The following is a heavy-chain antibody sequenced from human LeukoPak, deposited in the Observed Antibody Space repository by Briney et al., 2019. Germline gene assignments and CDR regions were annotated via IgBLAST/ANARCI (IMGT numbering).Heavy chain of an antibody. CDR1: GYTFTSYY. Sequence: ASVKVSCKASGYTFTSYYMHWVRQAPGQGLEWMGIINPSGGSTSYAQKFQGRVTMTRDMSTSTVYMELSSLRAEDTAVYYCAKGRGTGYSNSPLDYWGQGTLVTVSS. CDR2: INPSGGST. J-gene: IGHJ4*02. D-gene: IGHD6-6*01. V-gene: IGHV1-46*01. CDR3: AKGRGTGYSNSPLDY.